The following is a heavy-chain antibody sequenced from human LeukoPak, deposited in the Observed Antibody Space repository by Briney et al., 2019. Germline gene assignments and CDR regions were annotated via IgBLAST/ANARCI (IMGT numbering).Heavy chain of an antibody. CDR1: GFTFSGYA. CDR3: AKELGGDHPTPYFQH. CDR2: ISGSGGST. V-gene: IGHV3-23*01. J-gene: IGHJ1*01. Sequence: GGSLRLSCAASGFTFSGYAMSWVRQAPGKGLEWVSVISGSGGSTYYADSVKGRFTISRDNSKNTLYLQMNSLRAEDTAVYYCAKELGGDHPTPYFQHWGQGTLVTVSS. D-gene: IGHD4-17*01.